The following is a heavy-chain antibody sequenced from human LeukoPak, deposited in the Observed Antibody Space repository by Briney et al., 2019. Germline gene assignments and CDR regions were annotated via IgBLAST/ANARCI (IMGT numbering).Heavy chain of an antibody. CDR3: ARDLVLHPAYFDY. CDR1: VYAFTNYG. D-gene: IGHD2/OR15-2a*01. V-gene: IGHV1-18*01. J-gene: IGHJ4*02. Sequence: VQVSCQSSVYAFTNYGISGVRQAPGQGLEWMGWISAYNGNTHSAQRLRGGVTQPKDTPTSTAHMEPNSRRSNERHVYFCARDLVLHPAYFDYWSQGTLVTVSS. CDR2: ISAYNGNT.